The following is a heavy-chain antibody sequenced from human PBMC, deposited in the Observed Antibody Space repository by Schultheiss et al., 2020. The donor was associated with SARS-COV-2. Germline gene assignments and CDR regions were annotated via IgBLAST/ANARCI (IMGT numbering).Heavy chain of an antibody. Sequence: SETLSLTCTVSGGSISSSSYYWGWIRQPPGKGLEWIGYIYYSGSTNYNPSLKSRVTISVDTSKNQFSLKLSSVTAADTAVYYCARGGGRIIVPSPITSRTRTFDIWGQGTMVTVSS. CDR1: GGSISSSSYY. D-gene: IGHD2-2*02. J-gene: IGHJ3*02. CDR3: ARGGGRIIVPSPITSRTRTFDI. CDR2: IYYSGST. V-gene: IGHV4-39*07.